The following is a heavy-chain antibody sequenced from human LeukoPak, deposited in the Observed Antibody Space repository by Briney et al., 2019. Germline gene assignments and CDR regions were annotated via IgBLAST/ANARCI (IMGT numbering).Heavy chain of an antibody. V-gene: IGHV1-18*01. Sequence: ASVKVSYKASGYTFASYSISWVRQAPRQGLDWMGWVSGDNGNTHYAQKLQGRITLTTDTYTSTAYMELSGLRSDDTGVYYCALLPAAGTFYYNSGMDVWGQGTTVTVSS. J-gene: IGHJ6*02. CDR3: ALLPAAGTFYYNSGMDV. CDR1: GYTFASYS. D-gene: IGHD6-13*01. CDR2: VSGDNGNT.